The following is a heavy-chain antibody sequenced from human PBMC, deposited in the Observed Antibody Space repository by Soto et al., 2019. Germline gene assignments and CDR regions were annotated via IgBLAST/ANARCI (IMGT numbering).Heavy chain of an antibody. CDR1: GFTFSSYG. CDR3: AKEKISTSCCNWFDP. D-gene: IGHD2-2*01. Sequence: GGSLRLSCGASGFTFSSYGMSWVRQAPGKGLEWVANIKQDGSEKYYVDSVKGRFTISRDNAKNSLYLQMNSLRAEDTAVYYCAKEKISTSCCNWFDPWGQGTLVTVSS. J-gene: IGHJ5*02. V-gene: IGHV3-7*01. CDR2: IKQDGSEK.